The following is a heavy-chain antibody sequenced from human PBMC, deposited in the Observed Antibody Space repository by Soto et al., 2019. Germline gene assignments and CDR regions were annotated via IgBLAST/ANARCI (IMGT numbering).Heavy chain of an antibody. V-gene: IGHV4-61*01. CDR1: GGSVSSGSYY. CDR3: ARGGQRPRWELTTYYYYGMDV. Sequence: QVQLQESGPGLVKPSETLSLTCTVSGGSVSSGSYYWSWIRQPPGKGLEWIGYIYYSGSTNYNPSLKSRVTISVDTSKNQFSLKLSSVTAAYTAVYYCARGGQRPRWELTTYYYYGMDVWGQGTTVTVSS. J-gene: IGHJ6*02. D-gene: IGHD1-26*01. CDR2: IYYSGST.